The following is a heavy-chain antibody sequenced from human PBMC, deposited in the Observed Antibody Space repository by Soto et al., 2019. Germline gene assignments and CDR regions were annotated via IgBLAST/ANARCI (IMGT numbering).Heavy chain of an antibody. V-gene: IGHV1-58*01. Sequence: QMQLVQSGPEVQKPGTSVKVSCKASGFTFSASAVQWVRQARGQHLEWIGWIVIGSGKTNYAENFRERVTITRDTSPSTAYRELTGLRSEDTAVYYRAGGGSAKLLYYPSYYYYGMDVWGQGTTVTVSS. CDR1: GFTFSASA. D-gene: IGHD3-22*01. CDR2: IVIGSGKT. J-gene: IGHJ6*02. CDR3: AGGGSAKLLYYPSYYYYGMDV.